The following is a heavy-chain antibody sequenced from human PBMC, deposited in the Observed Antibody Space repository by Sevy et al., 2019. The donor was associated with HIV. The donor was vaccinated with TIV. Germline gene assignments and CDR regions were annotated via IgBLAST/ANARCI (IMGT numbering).Heavy chain of an antibody. CDR1: GFTFNTYA. Sequence: GGSLRLSCAASGFTFNTYAMHWVRQPPGKGLEWVAVIWNDGSEKYYADSVEGRFTISRDNSKKMLYLQMNSLRAEDTDVFFCARDPLYHYGSGTFYRFYYGMDVWGQGTTVTVSS. J-gene: IGHJ6*02. CDR3: ARDPLYHYGSGTFYRFYYGMDV. CDR2: IWNDGSEK. D-gene: IGHD3-10*01. V-gene: IGHV3-33*01.